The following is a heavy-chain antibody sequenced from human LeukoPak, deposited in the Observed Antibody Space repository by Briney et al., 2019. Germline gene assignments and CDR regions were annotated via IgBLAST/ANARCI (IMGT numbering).Heavy chain of an antibody. CDR3: ARVRLSYYYMDV. J-gene: IGHJ6*03. CDR2: INHSGST. V-gene: IGHV4-34*01. CDR1: GGSFSGYY. Sequence: ASQTLSLTCAVYGGSFSGYYWSWIRQPPGKGLEWIGKINHSGSTNYNPSLKSRVTISVDTSKNQFSLKLSSVTAADTAVYYCARVRLSYYYMDVWGKGTTVTVSS. D-gene: IGHD2/OR15-2a*01.